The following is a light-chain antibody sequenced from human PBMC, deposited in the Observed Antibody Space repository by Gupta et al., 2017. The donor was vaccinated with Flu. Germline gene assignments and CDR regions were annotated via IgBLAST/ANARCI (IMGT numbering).Light chain of an antibody. J-gene: IGKJ5*01. V-gene: IGKV1-9*01. CDR3: QQVNDYPPT. CDR1: QAISSY. Sequence: DIQLSPSPSFLSASVADRVTIACRARQAISSYSASYQLEPGKAPKLLIFGLSTSYSGVPSRFSGSDTGAEFTLTISSLQPAEFATYSCQQVNDYPPTFGEGTRLEIK. CDR2: GLS.